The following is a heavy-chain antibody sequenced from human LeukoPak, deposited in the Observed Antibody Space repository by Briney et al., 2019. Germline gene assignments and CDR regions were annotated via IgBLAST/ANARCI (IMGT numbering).Heavy chain of an antibody. CDR3: ARGGDGYNYFDY. Sequence: SQTLSLTCAVSGGFIRGCNHYWSWIRQPAGKGPEWIGRIYNSGTTDYNPSLKSRVTISVDTSKNHFSLKLTSVTAADTAVYYCARGGDGYNYFDYWGQGTLVTVSS. CDR2: IYNSGTT. D-gene: IGHD5-24*01. CDR1: GGFIRGCNHY. J-gene: IGHJ4*02. V-gene: IGHV4-61*02.